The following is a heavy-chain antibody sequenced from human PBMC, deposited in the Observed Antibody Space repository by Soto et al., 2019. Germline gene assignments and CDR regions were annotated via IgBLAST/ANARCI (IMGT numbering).Heavy chain of an antibody. V-gene: IGHV3-23*01. CDR3: AKLDGSDSYPDY. J-gene: IGHJ4*02. CDR2: ISGSGGST. Sequence: GGSLRLSCAASGFTFSSYAMSWVRQAPGKGLEWVSAISGSGGSTYYADSVKGRITISRDNSKNTLYLQKNSLRAEDTAVYYCAKLDGSDSYPDYWGQGTLVTVSS. D-gene: IGHD1-26*01. CDR1: GFTFSSYA.